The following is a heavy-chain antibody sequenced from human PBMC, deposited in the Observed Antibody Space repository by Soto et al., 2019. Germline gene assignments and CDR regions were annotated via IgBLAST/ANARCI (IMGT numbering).Heavy chain of an antibody. CDR3: ARSCIRGGDCPVSYGMDV. V-gene: IGHV4-31*03. Sequence: QVQLQESGPGLVKPSQTLSLTCTVSGGSISSGGYYWSWIRQHPGKGLEWIGYIYYSGSTYYNPSLKSRVTTSVDTSKNQFSLKLSSVTAADTAVYYCARSCIRGGDCPVSYGMDVWGQGTTVTVSS. CDR2: IYYSGST. D-gene: IGHD2-21*02. J-gene: IGHJ6*02. CDR1: GGSISSGGYY.